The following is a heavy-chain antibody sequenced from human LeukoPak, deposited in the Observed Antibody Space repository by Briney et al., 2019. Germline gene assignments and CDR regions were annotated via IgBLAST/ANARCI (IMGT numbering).Heavy chain of an antibody. CDR2: MNPSGGST. V-gene: IGHV1-46*03. D-gene: IGHD6-13*01. CDR3: VTAAARNWYFDL. J-gene: IGHJ2*01. CDR1: GYTFTSYY. Sequence: ASVKVSCKASGYTFTSYYMHWVRQAPGQGLDWMGIMNPSGGSTSYAQKFQGRVSMTRDMSTSTVYMEPSSLRSDDTAVYYCVTAAARNWYFDLWGRGTLVTVSS.